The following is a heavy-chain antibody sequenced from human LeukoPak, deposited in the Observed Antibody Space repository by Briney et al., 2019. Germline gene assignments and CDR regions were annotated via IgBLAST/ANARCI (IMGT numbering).Heavy chain of an antibody. Sequence: GASVKVSCKASGGTFSNDAVSWVRQVPGEGLKWMGRVIPFLGTTNYAHNFQGRVTITADQDTQTAYMELRSLRSEDTAVYFCARGPSSDLRTGFFFGYFHDWGQGTLITVSS. CDR2: VIPFLGTT. CDR3: ARGPSSDLRTGFFFGYFHD. CDR1: GGTFSNDA. J-gene: IGHJ4*02. V-gene: IGHV1-69*11. D-gene: IGHD3/OR15-3a*01.